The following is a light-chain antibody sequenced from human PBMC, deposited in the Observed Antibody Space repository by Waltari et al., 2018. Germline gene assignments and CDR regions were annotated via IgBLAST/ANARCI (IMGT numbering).Light chain of an antibody. CDR3: QQYNNWPPTWT. CDR1: QSVSRN. J-gene: IGKJ1*01. Sequence: EIVMTHSPATLSVSPGERATLSCRASQSVSRNLAWYQQRPGQAPRLLIYGASTRATGIPARFSGSGSGTEFTLTISSLQSEDFAVYYCQQYNNWPPTWTFGQGTKVEIK. V-gene: IGKV3-15*01. CDR2: GAS.